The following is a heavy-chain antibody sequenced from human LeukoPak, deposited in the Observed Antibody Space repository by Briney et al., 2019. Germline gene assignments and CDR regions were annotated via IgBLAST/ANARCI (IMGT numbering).Heavy chain of an antibody. CDR1: GGSISSSSSY. Sequence: SETLSLTCSVSGGSISSSSSYWGWIRQPPGKGLEWIGSIYYSGSSFDNPALKSRVTISVDTSKNQFSLKLSSVTAADTAVYYCARHGGGYCSSTSCYGRWSGRNYYFDYWGQGTLVTVSS. CDR2: IYYSGSS. CDR3: ARHGGGYCSSTSCYGRWSGRNYYFDY. V-gene: IGHV4-39*01. D-gene: IGHD2-2*01. J-gene: IGHJ4*02.